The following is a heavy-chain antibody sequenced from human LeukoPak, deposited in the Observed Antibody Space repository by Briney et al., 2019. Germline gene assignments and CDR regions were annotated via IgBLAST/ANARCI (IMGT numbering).Heavy chain of an antibody. CDR2: ISSSSSYI. J-gene: IGHJ4*02. CDR3: ARDTRYCSGGSCYSGLPFDY. CDR1: GFTFSSYS. D-gene: IGHD2-15*01. V-gene: IGHV3-21*01. Sequence: PGGSLRLSCAASGFTFSSYSMNWVRQAPGMGLEWVSSISSSSSYIYYADSVKGRFTISRDNAKNSLYLQMNSLRAEDTAVYYCARDTRYCSGGSCYSGLPFDYWGQGTLVTVSS.